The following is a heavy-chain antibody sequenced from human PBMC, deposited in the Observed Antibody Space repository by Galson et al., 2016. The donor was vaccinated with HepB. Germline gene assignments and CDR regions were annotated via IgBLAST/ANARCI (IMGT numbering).Heavy chain of an antibody. J-gene: IGHJ6*02. CDR3: ARVSGLYGMDV. CDR2: INPDGSST. Sequence: SLRLSCAASGFTFSSYWMHWVRQAPGKGLVWVSRINPDGSSTSYADSVKGRFTISRDNAKNTLYLQMNSLRAEDTAVYYCARVSGLYGMDVWGQGTTVTVSS. V-gene: IGHV3-74*01. CDR1: GFTFSSYW. D-gene: IGHD6-19*01.